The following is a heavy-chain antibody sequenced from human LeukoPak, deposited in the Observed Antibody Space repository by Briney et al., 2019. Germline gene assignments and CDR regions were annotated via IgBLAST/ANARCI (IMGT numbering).Heavy chain of an antibody. D-gene: IGHD2-21*01. CDR1: GGSISRSY. V-gene: IGHV4-59*08. CDR3: ARQPNSGDYFFDY. Sequence: PSETLSLTCTVSGGSISRSYWTWIRQPQGKGLEWIGYIYYSGSTNYNPSLKSRVTMSVDTSKNQFSLKLTSVTAADSAVYYCARQPNSGDYFFDYWGQGTLVTVSS. J-gene: IGHJ4*02. CDR2: IYYSGST.